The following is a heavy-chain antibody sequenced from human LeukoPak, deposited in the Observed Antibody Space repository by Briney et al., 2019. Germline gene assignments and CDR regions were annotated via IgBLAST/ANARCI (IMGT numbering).Heavy chain of an antibody. D-gene: IGHD5/OR15-5a*01. V-gene: IGHV3-48*01. CDR1: GFTFSSYS. J-gene: IGHJ4*02. CDR3: STSVRDY. CDR2: ISSSSSTI. Sequence: QSGGSLRLSCAASGFTFSSYSMNWVRQAPGKGLEWVSYISSSSSTIYYADSVKGRFTISRDNAKNSLYLQMNSLRAEDTAVYYCSTSVRDYWGQGTLVTVSS.